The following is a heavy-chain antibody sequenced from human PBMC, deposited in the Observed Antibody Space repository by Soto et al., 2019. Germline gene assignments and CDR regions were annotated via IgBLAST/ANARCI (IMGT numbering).Heavy chain of an antibody. CDR2: IKQDGSEK. J-gene: IGHJ6*02. CDR3: ARDRYSYYDFWSGSLPYYYFGMDV. Sequence: PGGSLRLSCAASGVTLRSYWMSWVRQAPGKGLEWVANIKQDGSEKYYVDSVKGRFTISRDNAKNSLSLQMNSLRAEDTAVYYCARDRYSYYDFWSGSLPYYYFGMDVWGQGTTVTVSS. D-gene: IGHD3-3*01. CDR1: GVTLRSYW. V-gene: IGHV3-7*01.